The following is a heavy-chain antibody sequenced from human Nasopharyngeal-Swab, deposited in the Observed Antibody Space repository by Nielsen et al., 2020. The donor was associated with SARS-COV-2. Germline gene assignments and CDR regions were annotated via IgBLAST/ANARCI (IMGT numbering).Heavy chain of an antibody. CDR2: IYDSGGT. CDR3: ARDQRGSGWYSWSQGLDY. Sequence: WIRQPPGKGLEWIGYIYDSGGTNYNPSLKSRVTISVDTSKNQFSLKLSSVTAADTAVYYCARDQRGSGWYSWSQGLDYWGQGTLVTVS. D-gene: IGHD6-19*01. J-gene: IGHJ4*02. V-gene: IGHV4-59*01.